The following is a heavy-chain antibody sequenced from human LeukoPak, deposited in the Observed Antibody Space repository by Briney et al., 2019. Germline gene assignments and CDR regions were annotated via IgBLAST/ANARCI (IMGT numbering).Heavy chain of an antibody. CDR1: GFTYSSYG. Sequence: GGSLRPSCAASGFTYSSYGMSWVRPAQGKGLEWVPSISGSGGFSGSGGDAFYAESVKGRFKISRDNSKNTVHLQMNSLRGDDTAKYYCARVGPGAWGQGTLVIVSS. D-gene: IGHD3-10*01. J-gene: IGHJ5*02. CDR3: ARVGPGA. V-gene: IGHV3-23*01. CDR2: ISGSGGFSGSGGDA.